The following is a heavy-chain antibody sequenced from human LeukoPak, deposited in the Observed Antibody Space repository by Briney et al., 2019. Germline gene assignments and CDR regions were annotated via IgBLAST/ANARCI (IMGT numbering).Heavy chain of an antibody. CDR2: ISGNGGST. J-gene: IGHJ4*02. CDR3: AKADCSASSCQTQDY. D-gene: IGHD2-2*01. V-gene: IGHV3-23*01. CDR1: RFTFNNYA. Sequence: PGGSLRLSCAASRFTFNNYAMSWVRQAPGKGLEWVSTISGNGGSTYYSDSVKGRFTISRDNSKNTLFLQMNSLRAEDTAVYYCAKADCSASSCQTQDYWGPGTPVTVSS.